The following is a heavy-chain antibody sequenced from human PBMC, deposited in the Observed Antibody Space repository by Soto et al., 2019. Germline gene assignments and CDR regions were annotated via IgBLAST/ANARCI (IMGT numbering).Heavy chain of an antibody. CDR1: GGTFRTYT. J-gene: IGHJ4*02. CDR2: INACNGNT. Sequence: ASVKVSCKTSGGTFRTYTINWVRQAPGQGLEWMGWINACNGNTKYSQKFQGRVTITRDTSASTAYMELSSLRSEDTAVYYCARVIGGLYYFDYWGQGTLVTVSS. CDR3: ARVIGGLYYFDY. V-gene: IGHV1-3*01. D-gene: IGHD3-16*01.